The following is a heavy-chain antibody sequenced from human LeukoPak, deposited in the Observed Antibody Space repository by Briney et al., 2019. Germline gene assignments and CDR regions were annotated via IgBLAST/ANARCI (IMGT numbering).Heavy chain of an antibody. CDR3: ARQAAKYSYFDY. CDR2: IYPGDSDT. Sequence: GESLKISCKGSGYSFTNYWIGWVRQLPGQGLEWMGIIYPGDSDTRYNPSFQGQVTISADKSISTAYLEWSSLKASDTAMYYCARQAAKYSYFDYWGQGTLVTVSS. D-gene: IGHD5-18*01. V-gene: IGHV5-51*01. J-gene: IGHJ4*02. CDR1: GYSFTNYW.